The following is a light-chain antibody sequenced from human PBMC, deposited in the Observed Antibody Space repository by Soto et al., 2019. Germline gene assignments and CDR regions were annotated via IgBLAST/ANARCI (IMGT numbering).Light chain of an antibody. CDR2: KIY. V-gene: IGKV2-24*01. Sequence: DIVMTQTPLSSPVTLGQPASISCRSSQSLVHSDGDTYLNWLQQRPGQPPRLLIYKIYKRFSGVPDRFTGSVGGTDFTLKISRVAAEDVGTYYCMQQTQSPFTFGGGTKVEIK. J-gene: IGKJ4*01. CDR1: QSLVHSDGDTY. CDR3: MQQTQSPFT.